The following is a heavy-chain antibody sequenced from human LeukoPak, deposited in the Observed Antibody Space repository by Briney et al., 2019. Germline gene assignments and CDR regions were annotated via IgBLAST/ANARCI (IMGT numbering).Heavy chain of an antibody. J-gene: IGHJ4*02. CDR2: IYYSGST. V-gene: IGHV4-59*08. CDR3: ARQRFLEWYFDY. Sequence: SETLSLTCTVSGGSIRSYYWSWIWQPPGKGLEWIGYIYYSGSTNYNPSLKSRVTISVDTSKNQFSLKLSSVTAADTAVYYCARQRFLEWYFDYWGQGILVTVSS. CDR1: GGSIRSYY. D-gene: IGHD3-3*01.